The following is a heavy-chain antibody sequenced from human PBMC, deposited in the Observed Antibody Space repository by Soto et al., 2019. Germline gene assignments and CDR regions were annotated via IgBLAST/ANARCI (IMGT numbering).Heavy chain of an antibody. J-gene: IGHJ4*02. CDR2: IYYSGST. V-gene: IGHV4-39*01. CDR3: ARHSIAAGGTFDS. D-gene: IGHD6-6*01. Sequence: SETLSLTCTVSGGSISSSSYYWGWIRQPPGKGLEWIGGIYYSGSTSYNPSLKSRVTISIDTSNNQSSLKLDSVTAADTAVYYCARHSIAAGGTFDSWGQGTLVTVSS. CDR1: GGSISSSSYY.